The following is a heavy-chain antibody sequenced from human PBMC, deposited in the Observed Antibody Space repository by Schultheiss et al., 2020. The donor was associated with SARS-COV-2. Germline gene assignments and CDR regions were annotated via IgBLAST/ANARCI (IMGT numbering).Heavy chain of an antibody. V-gene: IGHV3-21*01. CDR3: ARDGDSGYDWEWDY. D-gene: IGHD5-12*01. J-gene: IGHJ4*02. CDR2: IITSSSYI. Sequence: GGSLRLSCAGCGFTFSRYSMNWVRQAPGKGLEWVSSIITSSSYIYYAGSVKGRFTISRDNAKNSLYLQMNSLRAEDSALYYCARDGDSGYDWEWDYWGQGTLVTVAS. CDR1: GFTFSRYS.